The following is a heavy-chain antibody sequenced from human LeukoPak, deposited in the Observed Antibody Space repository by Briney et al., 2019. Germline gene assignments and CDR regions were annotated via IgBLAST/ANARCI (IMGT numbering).Heavy chain of an antibody. CDR3: ARRPARYSSGWFTTGGYFDY. J-gene: IGHJ4*02. D-gene: IGHD6-13*01. CDR1: GGSFSGHY. CDR2: INHSGST. V-gene: IGHV4-34*01. Sequence: SETLSLTCAVYGGSFSGHYWSWIRQPPGKGLEWIGEINHSGSTNYNPSLKSRVTISVDTSKNQFSLKLSSVTAADTAVYYCARRPARYSSGWFTTGGYFDYWGQGTLVTVSS.